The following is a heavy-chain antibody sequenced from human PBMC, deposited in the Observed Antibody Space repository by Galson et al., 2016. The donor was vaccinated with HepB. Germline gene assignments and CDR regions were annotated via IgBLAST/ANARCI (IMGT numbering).Heavy chain of an antibody. CDR1: GFIFSNSV. D-gene: IGHD6-13*01. V-gene: IGHV3-23*01. Sequence: SLRLSCAASGFIFSNSVMSWVRQAPGKGLEWVSVTSTLVDSTYYADSVKGRFTVSRDNSKNTVYLQMNSLRAEDTAVYYCAKAPGYSNTWFNYWGQGTLVTVSS. CDR3: AKAPGYSNTWFNY. J-gene: IGHJ5*01. CDR2: TSTLVDST.